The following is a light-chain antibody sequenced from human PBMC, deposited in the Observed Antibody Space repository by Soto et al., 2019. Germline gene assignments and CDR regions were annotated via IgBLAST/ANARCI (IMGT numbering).Light chain of an antibody. CDR2: AAS. Sequence: DIQMTQSPSSVSASVGDRVTSTCRASQSVSSWLAWYQQEPGKAPKLLIYAASSLQSGVPSRFSGSGSGTDFTLTISSLQPEDFATYRCQQGDSLPLTVGGGTKVEIK. CDR1: QSVSSW. CDR3: QQGDSLPLT. V-gene: IGKV1-12*01. J-gene: IGKJ4*01.